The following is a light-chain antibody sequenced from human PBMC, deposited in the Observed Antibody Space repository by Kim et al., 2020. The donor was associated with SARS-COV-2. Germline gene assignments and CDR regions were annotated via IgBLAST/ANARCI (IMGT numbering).Light chain of an antibody. J-gene: IGLJ3*02. CDR3: AAWDDSLSLWV. CDR1: SSNIGSRY. Sequence: QSVLTQPPSASGTPGQRVTISCSGSSSNIGSRYVYWYQKFPGTAPKLLIYRDNQRPSGVPDRFSGSKSGTSASLAISGLRSEDEADYYCAAWDDSLSLWVIGGGTKLTVL. CDR2: RDN. V-gene: IGLV1-47*01.